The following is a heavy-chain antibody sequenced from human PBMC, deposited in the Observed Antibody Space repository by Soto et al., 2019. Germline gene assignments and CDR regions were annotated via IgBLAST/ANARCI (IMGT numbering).Heavy chain of an antibody. D-gene: IGHD3-3*01. V-gene: IGHV1-18*01. CDR1: GYTFTSYG. Sequence: VQLVQSGAEVKKPGASVKVSCKASGYTFTSYGISWVRQAPGQGLEWLGWISAYNGNTNYAQKLQGRVTMTTDTSMSTADMELRSLRSDDTAVYYCARSGSILGVVTHTFYYWGQGTLVTVSS. CDR3: ARSGSILGVVTHTFYY. CDR2: ISAYNGNT. J-gene: IGHJ4*02.